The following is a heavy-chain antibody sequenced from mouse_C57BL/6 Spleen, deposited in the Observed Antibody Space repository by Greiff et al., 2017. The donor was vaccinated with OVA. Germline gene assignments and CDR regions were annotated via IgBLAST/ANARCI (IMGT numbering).Heavy chain of an antibody. CDR3: ARWKLGPFDY. V-gene: IGHV1-18*01. CDR1: GYTFTDYY. CDR2: INPNNGGT. D-gene: IGHD4-1*01. Sequence: EVQLQQSGPELVKPGASVKIPCTASGYTFTDYYMSWVKQSPGKSLELIGDINPNNGGTIYTQKFKGKATLTVDKSSSTAYMELRSLTSEDTAVYYCARWKLGPFDYWGQGTTLTVSA. J-gene: IGHJ2*01.